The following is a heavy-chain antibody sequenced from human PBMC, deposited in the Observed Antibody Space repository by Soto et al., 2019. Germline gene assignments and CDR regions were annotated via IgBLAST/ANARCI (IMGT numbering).Heavy chain of an antibody. Sequence: GGSLRLSCAASGFTFSSHAMSWVRQAPGKGLEWVSAISGSADSMYYADSVRGRFTISRDNSKNTLNLQMNSLRAEDTAVYYCAKDRSVMARAVIINLLNSFFDYWGQGTPVTVSS. V-gene: IGHV3-23*01. CDR3: AKDRSVMARAVIINLLNSFFDY. D-gene: IGHD3-10*01. J-gene: IGHJ4*02. CDR2: ISGSADSM. CDR1: GFTFSSHA.